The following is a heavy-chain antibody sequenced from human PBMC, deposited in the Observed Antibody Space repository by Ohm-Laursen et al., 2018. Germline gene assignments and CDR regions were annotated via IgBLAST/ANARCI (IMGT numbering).Heavy chain of an antibody. D-gene: IGHD1-26*01. CDR1: GGSFSGYY. V-gene: IGHV4-34*01. CDR3: ARGKPGGSYKGRWFDP. Sequence: TLSLTCPVYGGSFSGYYWSWIRQPPGKGLEWIGEINHSGSTNYNPSLKSRVTISVDTSKNQFSLKLSSVTAADTAVYYCARGKPGGSYKGRWFDPWGQGTLVTVSS. J-gene: IGHJ5*02. CDR2: INHSGST.